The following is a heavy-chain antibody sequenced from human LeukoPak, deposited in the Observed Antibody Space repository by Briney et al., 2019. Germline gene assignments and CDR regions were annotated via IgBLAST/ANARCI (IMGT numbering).Heavy chain of an antibody. D-gene: IGHD1-26*01. J-gene: IGHJ4*02. CDR2: ISAYNGNA. V-gene: IGHV1-18*01. CDR3: ARASWELPDHLDY. CDR1: GYTFTNYG. Sequence: ASVKVSCKASGYTFTNYGIIWVRQAPGQGLEWMGWISAYNGNANYAQKLQGRGTMTTDTSTSTAYMELRSLRSDDTAVYYCARASWELPDHLDYWGQGTLVTVSS.